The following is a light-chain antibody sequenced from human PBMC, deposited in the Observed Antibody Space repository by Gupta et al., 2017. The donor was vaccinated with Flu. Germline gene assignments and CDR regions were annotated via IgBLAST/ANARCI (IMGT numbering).Light chain of an antibody. J-gene: IGLJ3*02. Sequence: QSVLTQPPSVSGAPRQRVTISCTGRSSNIGAGYDVHWYQQLRGTAPKLLIYGNSNRPSGVPDRFSGSKSGTSASLAITGLQAEDEADYYCQSYDSSLSASVFGGGTKLTVL. CDR2: GNS. CDR1: SSNIGAGYD. CDR3: QSYDSSLSASV. V-gene: IGLV1-40*01.